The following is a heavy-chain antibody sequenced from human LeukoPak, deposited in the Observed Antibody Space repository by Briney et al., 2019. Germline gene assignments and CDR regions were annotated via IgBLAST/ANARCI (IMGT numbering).Heavy chain of an antibody. CDR2: DYCGGNT. D-gene: IGHD3-10*01. Sequence: SETLPLTCTVSGFSVTTDSYCWGWIRQPPGKGLEWIGYDYCGGNTNYDPSLKRRVTISVDTSKNQFSLTLTSVTAADTAVYFCARDHFGSLDSWGQGILVTVSS. V-gene: IGHV4-61*01. CDR1: GFSVTTDSYC. J-gene: IGHJ4*02. CDR3: ARDHFGSLDS.